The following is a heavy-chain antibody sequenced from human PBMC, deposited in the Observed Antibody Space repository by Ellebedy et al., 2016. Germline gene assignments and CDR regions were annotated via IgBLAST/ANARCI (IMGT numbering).Heavy chain of an antibody. CDR1: GFTFSSYA. CDR2: ISGSGGST. D-gene: IGHD1-26*01. J-gene: IGHJ4*02. V-gene: IGHV3-23*01. CDR3: AKGPGSGSSY. Sequence: GESLKISXAASGFTFSSYAMSWVRQAPGKGLEWVSAISGSGGSTYYADSVKGRFTISRDNSKNTLYLQMNSLRAEDTAVYYCAKGPGSGSSYWGQGTLVTVSS.